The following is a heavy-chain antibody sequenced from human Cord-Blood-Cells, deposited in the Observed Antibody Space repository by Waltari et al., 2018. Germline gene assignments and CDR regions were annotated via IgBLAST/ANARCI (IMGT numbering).Heavy chain of an antibody. J-gene: IGHJ5*02. Sequence: QVQLVQSGAEVKKPGASVKVSCKASGYTFTSYYMHWVRQAPGQGLEWMGIINPSGGSTSYAKKFQGRVTMTRDTSTSTGYMELSSLRSEDTAVYYCARGVAYCGGDCYDYWFDPWGQGTLVTVSS. CDR1: GYTFTSYY. CDR2: INPSGGST. CDR3: ARGVAYCGGDCYDYWFDP. V-gene: IGHV1-46*01. D-gene: IGHD2-21*01.